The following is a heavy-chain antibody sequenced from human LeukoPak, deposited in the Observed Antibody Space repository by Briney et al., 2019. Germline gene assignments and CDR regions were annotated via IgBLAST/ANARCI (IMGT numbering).Heavy chain of an antibody. CDR1: GGSISSSLYH. D-gene: IGHD3/OR15-3a*01. CDR3: ARQEIGLRSFDP. Sequence: SETLSLTCTVSGGSISSSLYHWGWIRQSPGKNLEWLGSIYYTGTTHYNPSLKSRVTISVDTSKNQFSLNLSSVTAADTAVYYCARQEIGLRSFDPWGQGTLVTVSS. CDR2: IYYTGTT. J-gene: IGHJ5*02. V-gene: IGHV4-39*01.